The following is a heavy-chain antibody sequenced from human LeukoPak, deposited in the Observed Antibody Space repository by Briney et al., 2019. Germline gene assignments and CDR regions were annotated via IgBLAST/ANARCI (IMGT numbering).Heavy chain of an antibody. Sequence: GGSLRLSCAASGFTFDDYGMSWVRQAPGKGLEWVSGINWNGGSTGYADSVKGRFTTSRDNAKNSLYLQMNSLRAEDTALYYCARTYYYGSGRYRTKEDYYYYYYMDVWGKGTTVTVSS. CDR1: GFTFDDYG. V-gene: IGHV3-20*04. CDR2: INWNGGST. J-gene: IGHJ6*03. CDR3: ARTYYYGSGRYRTKEDYYYYYYMDV. D-gene: IGHD3-10*01.